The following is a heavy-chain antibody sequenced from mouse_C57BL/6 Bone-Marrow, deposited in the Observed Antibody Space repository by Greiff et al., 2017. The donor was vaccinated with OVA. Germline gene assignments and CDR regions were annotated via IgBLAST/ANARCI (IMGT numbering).Heavy chain of an antibody. D-gene: IGHD4-1*01. CDR1: GFTFSNYW. CDR3: TGRWDQYAMDY. V-gene: IGHV6-3*01. Sequence: EVMLVESGGGLVQPGGSMKLSCVASGFTFSNYWMNWVRQSPEKGLEWVAQIRLKSDNYATHYAESVKGRFTISRDDSKSSVYLQMNNLRAEDTGIYYCTGRWDQYAMDYWGQGTSVTVSS. J-gene: IGHJ4*01. CDR2: IRLKSDNYAT.